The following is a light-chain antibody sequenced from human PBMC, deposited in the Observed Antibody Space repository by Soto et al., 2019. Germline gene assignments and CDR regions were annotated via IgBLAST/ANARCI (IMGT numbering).Light chain of an antibody. CDR1: QSSSSW. V-gene: IGKV1-5*03. J-gene: IGKJ1*01. Sequence: DIQMTQSPSTLSASVGDRVTITCRASQSSSSWLAWYQQKPGRAPKLLIYKASGLESGVPSRFSGSGSGTEFTLTISSLQPDDFATYSCQQYKTYPWTFGQGTKVEI. CDR3: QQYKTYPWT. CDR2: KAS.